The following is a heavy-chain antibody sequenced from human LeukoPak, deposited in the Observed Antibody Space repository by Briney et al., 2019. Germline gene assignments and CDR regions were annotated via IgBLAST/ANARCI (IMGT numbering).Heavy chain of an antibody. V-gene: IGHV3-74*03. Sequence: PGGSLRLSCAASGFTFSNYFMHSVRPAPGKGLVWVSRINSDGTTTMYADSVKGRFTISRDNAKNTLYLQMNSLRDEDTAVYYCARRVDATRWFDPWGQGTVVTVSS. D-gene: IGHD2-15*01. CDR1: GFTFSNYF. J-gene: IGHJ5*02. CDR2: INSDGTTT. CDR3: ARRVDATRWFDP.